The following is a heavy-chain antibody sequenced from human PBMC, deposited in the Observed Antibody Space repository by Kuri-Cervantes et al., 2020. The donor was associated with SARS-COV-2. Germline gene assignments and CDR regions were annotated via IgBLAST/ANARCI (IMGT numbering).Heavy chain of an antibody. D-gene: IGHD1-7*01. V-gene: IGHV1-69*04. CDR3: ARGLELRSGYFDY. CDR1: GGTFSSYA. J-gene: IGHJ4*02. Sequence: SVKVSCKASGGTFSSYAISWVRQAPGQGLEWMGRIIPILGIANYAQKFQGRVTTTADKSTSTAYMELSSLRSEDTAVYYCARGLELRSGYFDYWGQGTLVTVSS. CDR2: IIPILGIA.